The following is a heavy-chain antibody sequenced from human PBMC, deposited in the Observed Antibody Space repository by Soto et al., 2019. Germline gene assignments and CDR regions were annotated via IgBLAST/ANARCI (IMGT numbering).Heavy chain of an antibody. J-gene: IGHJ6*02. CDR1: GYSSTSYW. CDR3: ASLGRGSSSPPYYSGMAF. CDR2: PYPRVSDT. D-gene: IGHD6-6*01. Sequence: PGLPLQVPRRGSGYSSTSYWSGWVSQKKGKGLDRMAIPYPRVSDTRYPPSFQGQVTLSAHTSIRTAYLQWSSLKPSDTAMYYCASLGRGSSSPPYYSGMAFWVQGSSVTVS. V-gene: IGHV5-51*01.